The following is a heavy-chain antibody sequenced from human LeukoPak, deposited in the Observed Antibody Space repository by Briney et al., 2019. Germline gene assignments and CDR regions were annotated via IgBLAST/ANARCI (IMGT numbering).Heavy chain of an antibody. D-gene: IGHD4-17*01. J-gene: IGHJ4*02. V-gene: IGHV3-30*04. CDR1: GFTFSSYV. CDR3: ARAYYDYGDPHFDY. Sequence: PGGSLRLSCAASGFTFSSYVMHWVRQAPGKGLEWVAIISYDGSNEYYADSVKGRFTISRDNSKNTLYLQMNSLRAADTAVYYCARAYYDYGDPHFDYWGQGTLVTVSS. CDR2: ISYDGSNE.